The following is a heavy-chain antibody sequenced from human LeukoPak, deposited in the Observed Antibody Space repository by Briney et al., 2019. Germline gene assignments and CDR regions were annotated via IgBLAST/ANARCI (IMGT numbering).Heavy chain of an antibody. J-gene: IGHJ5*02. CDR1: GGSISSGGYS. D-gene: IGHD2/OR15-2a*01. CDR2: IYYSGST. Sequence: SETLSLTCTVSGGSISSGGYSWSWIRQHPGKGLEWIGYIYYSGSTYYNPSLKSRVTISVDTSKNQFSLKLSSVTAADTAVYYCARAEEYPPWFDPWGQGTLVTVSS. V-gene: IGHV4-31*03. CDR3: ARAEEYPPWFDP.